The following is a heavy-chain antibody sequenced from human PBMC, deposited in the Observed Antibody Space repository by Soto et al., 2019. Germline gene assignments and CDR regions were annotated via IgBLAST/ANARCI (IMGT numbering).Heavy chain of an antibody. CDR1: GLNSGGLG. CDR3: AKWRSSPPGGSYFDY. J-gene: IGHJ4*02. Sequence: RHRCGVSGLNSGGLGVSWVLQEPGKGLAWVSAISGSGGSTCYSDAEEGGFTISRDHSKTTLYLQLHRWGAEDTAGCYSAKWRSSPPGGSYFDYWGQGTLVPVPS. CDR2: ISGSGGST. D-gene: IGHD6-13*01. V-gene: IGHV3-23*01.